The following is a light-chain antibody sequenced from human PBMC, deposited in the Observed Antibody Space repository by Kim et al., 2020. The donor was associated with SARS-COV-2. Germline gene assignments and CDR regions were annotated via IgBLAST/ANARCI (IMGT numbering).Light chain of an antibody. Sequence: DIQMTQSPSTLSASVGDRVTITCRASQSISNWLAWYQQKPGKAPKVLIYKASSLESGVPSRFSGSGSGTEFTLTISSLQPDDFATYFCQQYTSYSYTFGQGTKLEFK. CDR3: QQYTSYSYT. J-gene: IGKJ2*01. CDR1: QSISNW. CDR2: KAS. V-gene: IGKV1-5*03.